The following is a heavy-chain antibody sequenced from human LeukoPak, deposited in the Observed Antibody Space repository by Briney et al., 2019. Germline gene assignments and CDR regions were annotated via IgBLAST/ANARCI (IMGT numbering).Heavy chain of an antibody. CDR1: GFTFSSYW. J-gene: IGHJ5*02. CDR2: INQDQNEI. V-gene: IGHV3-7*04. CDR3: VRAHNPGGWFDP. D-gene: IGHD3-10*01. Sequence: GGSLRLSCAASGFTFSSYWMTWVRQAPGKGLGWVASINQDQNEIHYVDSVRGRFTISRDNAKNSLYLQMNSLTAEDTALYSCVRAHNPGGWFDPWGQGTLVTVSS.